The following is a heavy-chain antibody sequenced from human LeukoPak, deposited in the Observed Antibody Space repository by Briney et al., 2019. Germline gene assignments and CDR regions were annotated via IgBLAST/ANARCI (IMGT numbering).Heavy chain of an antibody. CDR3: ARGYYGDYVDDY. J-gene: IGHJ4*02. CDR2: INHSGST. Sequence: SETLSLTCAVYGGSFSGYYWSWIRQPPGKGLEWIGEINHSGSTNYNPSLKSRVTISVDTSKNQFSLKLSSVTAADTAVYYCARGYYGDYVDDYWGRGTLVTVSS. CDR1: GGSFSGYY. D-gene: IGHD4-17*01. V-gene: IGHV4-34*01.